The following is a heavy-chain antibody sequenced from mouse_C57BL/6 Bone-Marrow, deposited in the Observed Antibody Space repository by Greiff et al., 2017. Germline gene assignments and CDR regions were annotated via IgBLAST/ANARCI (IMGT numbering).Heavy chain of an antibody. V-gene: IGHV14-1*01. CDR3: TTRDGNYGGYAMDY. J-gene: IGHJ4*01. D-gene: IGHD2-1*01. CDR2: IDPEDGDT. Sequence: EVKLMESGAELVRPGASVKLSCTASGFTITDYYMHWVKQRPEQGLEWIGRIDPEDGDTEYAPKFQGKATMTADTSSNTAYLQLSSLTSEDTAVYYCTTRDGNYGGYAMDYWGQGTSVTVSS. CDR1: GFTITDYY.